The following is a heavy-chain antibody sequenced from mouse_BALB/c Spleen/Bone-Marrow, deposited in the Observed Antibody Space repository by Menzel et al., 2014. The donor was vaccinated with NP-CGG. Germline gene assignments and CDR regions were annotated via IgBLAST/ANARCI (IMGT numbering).Heavy chain of an antibody. D-gene: IGHD1-2*01. CDR2: INPDRRTI. Sequence: EVKLMESGGGLVQPGGSLKLSCAASGFDFSTFWMGWVRQAPGKGLEWIGEINPDRRTINYAPSLKDKFIISRDNAKNTLYLLMSKVRSEDTALYYCARLHNYGYGAYWGQGTLVTVSA. CDR3: ARLHNYGYGAY. V-gene: IGHV4-1*02. CDR1: GFDFSTFW. J-gene: IGHJ3*01.